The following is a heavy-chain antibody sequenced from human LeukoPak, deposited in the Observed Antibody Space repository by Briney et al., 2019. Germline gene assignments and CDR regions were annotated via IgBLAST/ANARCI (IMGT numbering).Heavy chain of an antibody. V-gene: IGHV1-8*01. CDR1: GYTFTSYD. D-gene: IGHD6-13*01. Sequence: ASVKVSCKASGYTFTSYDINWVRQATGQGLEWMGWMNPNSGNTGYAQKFQGRVTMTRNTSISTAYMELSSLRSEDTAVYYCASTWSSSGYSSSWYVYDYWGQGTLVTVSS. CDR2: MNPNSGNT. J-gene: IGHJ4*02. CDR3: ASTWSSSGYSSSWYVYDY.